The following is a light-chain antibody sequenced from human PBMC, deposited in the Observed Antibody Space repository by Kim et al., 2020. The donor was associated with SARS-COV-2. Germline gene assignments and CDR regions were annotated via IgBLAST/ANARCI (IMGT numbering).Light chain of an antibody. CDR3: QQYYSTPLT. CDR1: QSVFYSTNSKNY. J-gene: IGKJ4*01. Sequence: RATINCKSSQSVFYSTNSKNYLAWYQQKPGQPPKLLIYWASTREFGVPDRFSGSGSGTDFTLTISSLQAEDVAVYYCQQYYSTPLTFGGGTKVEI. V-gene: IGKV4-1*01. CDR2: WAS.